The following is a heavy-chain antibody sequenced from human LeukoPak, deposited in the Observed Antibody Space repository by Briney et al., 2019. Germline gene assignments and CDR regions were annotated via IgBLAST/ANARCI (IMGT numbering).Heavy chain of an antibody. J-gene: IGHJ5*02. CDR2: IRYDGSNK. CDR3: ASSYDILTGYSPGRWFDP. D-gene: IGHD3-9*01. Sequence: GGSLRLSCAASGFTFSSYGMHWVRQAPGKGLEWVAFIRYDGSNKYYADSVKGRFTISRDNSKNTLYLQMNSLRAEDTAVYYCASSYDILTGYSPGRWFDPWGQGTLVTVSS. CDR1: GFTFSSYG. V-gene: IGHV3-30*02.